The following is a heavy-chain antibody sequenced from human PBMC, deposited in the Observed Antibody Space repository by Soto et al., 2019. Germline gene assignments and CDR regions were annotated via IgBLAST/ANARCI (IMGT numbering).Heavy chain of an antibody. J-gene: IGHJ4*02. V-gene: IGHV1-69*13. CDR3: ARTDPYYYDSSGYSRFDY. CDR2: IIPIFGTA. Sequence: SVKVSCKASGGTFSSYAIGWVRQAPGQGLEWMGGIIPIFGTANYAQKFQGRVTITADESTSTAYMELSSLRSEDTAVYYCARTDPYYYDSSGYSRFDYWGQG. D-gene: IGHD3-22*01. CDR1: GGTFSSYA.